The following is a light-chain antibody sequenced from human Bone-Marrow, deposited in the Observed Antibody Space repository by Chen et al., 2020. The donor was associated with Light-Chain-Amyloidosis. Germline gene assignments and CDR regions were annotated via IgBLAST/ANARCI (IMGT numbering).Light chain of an antibody. CDR2: DPS. J-gene: IGKJ4*01. CDR3: QQRSNWPLT. CDR1: QSVSSY. V-gene: IGKV3-11*01. Sequence: EIVLTQSPATLSLSPGERATLSCRASQSVSSYLAWYQQKPGQATRLLIYDPSNRATGIPARLSGRGSGTDFTLTISSLEPEDFAVYYCQQRSNWPLTFGGGTKVEIK.